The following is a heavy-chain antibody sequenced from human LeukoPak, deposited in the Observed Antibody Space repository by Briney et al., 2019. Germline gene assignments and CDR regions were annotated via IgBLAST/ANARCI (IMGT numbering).Heavy chain of an antibody. CDR1: GFTFTSYG. CDR2: ITGSGGST. J-gene: IGHJ4*02. CDR3: AKLKGSSWYGAGDY. Sequence: GGSLRVSCAASGFTFTSYGMSWVRQAPGKGLEWVLTITGSGGSTYYADSVKGRFTISRDNSKNTLFLQMNSLRAEDTAIYYCAKLKGSSWYGAGDYWGQGTLVTVSS. D-gene: IGHD6-13*01. V-gene: IGHV3-23*01.